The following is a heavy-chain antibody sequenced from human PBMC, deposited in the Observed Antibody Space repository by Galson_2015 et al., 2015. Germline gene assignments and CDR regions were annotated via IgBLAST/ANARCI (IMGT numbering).Heavy chain of an antibody. CDR1: GFTFSSYA. CDR3: AKDSGYNYGYYFDY. J-gene: IGHJ4*02. V-gene: IGHV3-23*01. CDR2: ISGSGGST. D-gene: IGHD5-18*01. Sequence: LRLSCAASGFTFSSYAMSWVRQAPGKGLEWVSGISGSGGSTYYADSVKGRFTISRDNSKNTLYLQMNSLRAEDTAVYYCAKDSGYNYGYYFDYWGQGTLVTVSS.